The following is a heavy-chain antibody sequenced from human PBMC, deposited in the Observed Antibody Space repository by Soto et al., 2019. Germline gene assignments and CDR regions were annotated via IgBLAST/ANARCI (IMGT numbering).Heavy chain of an antibody. CDR1: GFSLSTSAVG. CDR2: IYWDDDK. V-gene: IGHV2-5*02. J-gene: IGHJ4*02. D-gene: IGHD5-12*01. Sequence: GSGPTLVNPTQTLTLTCTFSGFSLSTSAVGVGWIRQPPGKALEWLAFIYWDDDKRYSPSLKSSPTITKDTSKNQVVLAMTNMDPVDTATYYCAHMDGGYVFARSFDYWGQGTLVTVS. CDR3: AHMDGGYVFARSFDY.